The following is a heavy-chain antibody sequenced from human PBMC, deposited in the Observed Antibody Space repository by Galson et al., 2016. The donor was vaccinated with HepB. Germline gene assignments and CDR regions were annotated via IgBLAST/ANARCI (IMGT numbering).Heavy chain of an antibody. J-gene: IGHJ5*02. Sequence: ETLSLTCIVSGGSVRSDDHYWNWIRQSPGRGPEWIGYIYYSGVTNYSPSLERRITISIDTSKNQFSLKLRSLTAADTAVYYCARCGARDYYGSSGPYFDTWGQGTLVTVSS. CDR3: ARCGARDYYGSSGPYFDT. CDR2: IYYSGVT. D-gene: IGHD3-22*01. V-gene: IGHV4-61*08. CDR1: GGSVRSDDHY.